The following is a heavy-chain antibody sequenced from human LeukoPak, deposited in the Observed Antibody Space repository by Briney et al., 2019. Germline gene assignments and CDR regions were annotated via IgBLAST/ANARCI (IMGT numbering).Heavy chain of an antibody. CDR1: EFSVGSNY. CDR3: AKGGHDYYYMDV. Sequence: PGGSLRLSCAASEFSVGSNYMTWVRQAPGKGLEWVSLIYSGGSTYYADSVKGRFTISRDNSRNTLYLQMNSLRAEDTAVYYCAKGGHDYYYMDVWGKGTTVTISS. V-gene: IGHV3-53*01. J-gene: IGHJ6*03. D-gene: IGHD3-16*01. CDR2: IYSGGST.